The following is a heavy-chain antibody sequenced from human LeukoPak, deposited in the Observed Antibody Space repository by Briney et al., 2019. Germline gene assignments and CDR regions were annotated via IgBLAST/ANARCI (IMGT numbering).Heavy chain of an antibody. J-gene: IGHJ4*02. CDR1: GFPFSSYP. D-gene: IGHD3-16*02. CDR2: ISSSAGST. Sequence: PGGSLRLSCAASGFPFSSYPMSWVRQAPGKGLEWVSSISSSAGSTYYADSVKGRFTISRDYSKNTLYLQMNSLRAEDTAIYYCAKNRGFRGVIVVPPLDFWGQGALVTVSS. CDR3: AKNRGFRGVIVVPPLDF. V-gene: IGHV3-23*01.